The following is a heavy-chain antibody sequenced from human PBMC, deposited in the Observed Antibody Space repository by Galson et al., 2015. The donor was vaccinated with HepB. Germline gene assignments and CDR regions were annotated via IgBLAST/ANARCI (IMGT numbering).Heavy chain of an antibody. CDR1: GFTFGDHY. CDR2: ISSSSTFT. V-gene: IGHV3-11*06. CDR3: ARIGTYDFWSGYSRYYYYYMDV. J-gene: IGHJ6*03. Sequence: SLRLSCAVSGFTFGDHYMSWIRQAPGKGLEWVSYISSSSTFTNYADSVKGRFTISRDNAKNSLYLQMDSLRAEDTAVYYCARIGTYDFWSGYSRYYYYYMDVWGKGTTVTVSS. D-gene: IGHD3-3*01.